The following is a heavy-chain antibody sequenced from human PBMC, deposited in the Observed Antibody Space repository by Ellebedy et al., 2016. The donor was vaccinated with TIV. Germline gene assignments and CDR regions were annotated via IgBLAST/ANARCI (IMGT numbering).Heavy chain of an antibody. D-gene: IGHD1-26*01. J-gene: IGHJ4*02. CDR2: FYPEDGET. CDR1: GYTLTELS. V-gene: IGHV1-24*01. Sequence: AASVKVSCKVSGYTLTELSMHWVRQAPGKGLEWMGGFYPEDGETIYAQKFQGRVTMTEDTSRDTAYMELSSLRSEDTAVYYCARDGGSYSDFDYWGQGTLVTVSS. CDR3: ARDGGSYSDFDY.